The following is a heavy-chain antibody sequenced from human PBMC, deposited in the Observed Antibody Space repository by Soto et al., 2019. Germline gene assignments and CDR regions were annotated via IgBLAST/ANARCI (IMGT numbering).Heavy chain of an antibody. J-gene: IGHJ4*02. D-gene: IGHD6-13*01. Sequence: GGSLRLSCAAAGVTFSIYAMSWVRQAPGKGLEWVSAISGSGGSTYYADSVKGRFTISRDNSKNTLYLQMNSLRADDTAVYYCAKATRGGAATLIRDYWGQGTLVTVSS. CDR1: GVTFSIYA. V-gene: IGHV3-23*01. CDR2: ISGSGGST. CDR3: AKATRGGAATLIRDY.